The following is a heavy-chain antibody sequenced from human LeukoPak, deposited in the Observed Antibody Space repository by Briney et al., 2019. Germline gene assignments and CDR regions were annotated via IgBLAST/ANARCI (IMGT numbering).Heavy chain of an antibody. J-gene: IGHJ4*02. CDR1: GGSFSGYY. D-gene: IGHD3-22*01. CDR2: IHPRGTI. CDR3: ARGTDRSKIAC. Sequence: SETLSLTCAVFGGSFSGYYWSWIRQPPGEGLEWIGEIHPRGTIDYNPSLKSRVTISGDTSKNQFSLKLTSVTAADTAVYYCARGTDRSKIACWGQGTLVTVSS. V-gene: IGHV4-34*01.